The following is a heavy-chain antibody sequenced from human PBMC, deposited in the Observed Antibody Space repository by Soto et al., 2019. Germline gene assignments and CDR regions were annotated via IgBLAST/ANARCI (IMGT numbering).Heavy chain of an antibody. D-gene: IGHD3-16*01. J-gene: IGHJ6*02. V-gene: IGHV3-33*01. Sequence: QVQLVESGGGVVQPGRSLRLSCAASGFTFSSYGMHWVRQAPGKGLEWVAVIWYDGSNKYYADSVKGRFTISRDNSKNTLYLQMNSLRAEDTAVYYCAVGGHRGEDYYYGMDVWGQGTTVTVSS. CDR2: IWYDGSNK. CDR1: GFTFSSYG. CDR3: AVGGHRGEDYYYGMDV.